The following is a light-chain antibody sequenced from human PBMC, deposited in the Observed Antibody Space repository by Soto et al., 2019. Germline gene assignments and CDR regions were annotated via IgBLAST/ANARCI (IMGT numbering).Light chain of an antibody. Sequence: TQSPATLSVAPGERATLSCRASQSVSSYLAWYQQKPGQAPRLLMYEASNRATGIPARFSGGGSGTDFTLTINSLEPEDFAVYYCQQRSDWPWTFGQGTKVDIK. CDR2: EAS. J-gene: IGKJ1*01. CDR3: QQRSDWPWT. CDR1: QSVSSY. V-gene: IGKV3-11*01.